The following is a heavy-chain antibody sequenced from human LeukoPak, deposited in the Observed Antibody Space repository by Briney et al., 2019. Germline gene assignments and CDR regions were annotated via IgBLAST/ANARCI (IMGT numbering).Heavy chain of an antibody. CDR3: ARQGAAGKYYYYMDV. Sequence: VSXKXSGGTFSSYAIXWVRQAPGQGXXWMGRIIPILGIANYAQKFQGRVTITADKSINTAYLEWSSLKASDTAIYYCARQGAAGKYYYYMDVWGKGTTVTVSS. CDR1: GGTFSSYA. J-gene: IGHJ6*03. V-gene: IGHV1-69*04. CDR2: IIPILGIA. D-gene: IGHD6-13*01.